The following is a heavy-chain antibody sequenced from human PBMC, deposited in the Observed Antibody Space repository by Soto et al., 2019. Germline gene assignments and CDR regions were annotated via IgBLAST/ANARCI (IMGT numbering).Heavy chain of an antibody. CDR2: IRSISSYT. D-gene: IGHD2-15*01. V-gene: IGHV3-11*06. J-gene: IGHJ3*02. Sequence: QVQLVESWGGLVKPGGSLRLSCAASGFTFSDYYMSWIRQSPGKGMEWVSYIRSISSYTNYADSVKGRFTISRDNAKNSLHLQMNSLRVEDTAVYYCERSAVVTVAFDIRGQGTMVSVAS. CDR3: ERSAVVTVAFDI. CDR1: GFTFSDYY.